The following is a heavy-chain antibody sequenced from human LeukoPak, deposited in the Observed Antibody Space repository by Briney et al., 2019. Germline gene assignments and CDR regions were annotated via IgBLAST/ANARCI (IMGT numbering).Heavy chain of an antibody. CDR3: ERVHRPFSPQSGFDY. D-gene: IGHD3-3*02. J-gene: IGHJ4*02. V-gene: IGHV6-1*01. Sequence: SQTLSLTCAISGDSVSSNSAAWTWIRQSPSRGLEWLGRTYYRSKWYDDYAVAVKSRITIKSDTSKNQFSLQLNSVTPEYTAVYCCERVHRPFSPQSGFDYWGQGTLVTVSS. CDR1: GDSVSSNSAA. CDR2: TYYRSKWYD.